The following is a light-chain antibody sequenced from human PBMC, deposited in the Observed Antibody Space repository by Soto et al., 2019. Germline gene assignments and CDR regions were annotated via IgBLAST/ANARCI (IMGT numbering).Light chain of an antibody. Sequence: ETVFTQSPGTFSLSQGERATLSCRASQKGSRYLVWYQQKPGQAARLLIHGATTRATGIPARLSGSGSGTEFTLTISSRQSEDFAVYYCQQYNNWPRTFGQGTKV. CDR2: GAT. CDR1: QKGSRY. CDR3: QQYNNWPRT. V-gene: IGKV3-15*01. J-gene: IGKJ1*01.